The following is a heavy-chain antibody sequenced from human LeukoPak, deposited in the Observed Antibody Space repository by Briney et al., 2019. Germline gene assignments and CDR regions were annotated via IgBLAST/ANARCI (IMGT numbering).Heavy chain of an antibody. CDR1: GDSVSSNSVA. V-gene: IGHV6-1*01. CDR2: TYYRSKWYS. Sequence: SQTLSLTCAISGDSVSSNSVAWNWIRQSPSRGLEWLGRTYYRSKWYSDYAVSVKSRITINPDTSKNQFSLQLKSVTPEDTAVYYCARVVSREWFSDYWGQGTLVTVSS. CDR3: ARVVSREWFSDY. J-gene: IGHJ4*02. D-gene: IGHD3-3*01.